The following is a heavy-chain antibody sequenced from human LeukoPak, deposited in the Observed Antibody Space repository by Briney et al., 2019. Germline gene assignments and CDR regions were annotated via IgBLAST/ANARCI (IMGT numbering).Heavy chain of an antibody. CDR3: ARAPMDCSSTSCLWGD. CDR2: ISSSSSYI. J-gene: IGHJ4*02. Sequence: GGSLRLSCAASGFTFSSYSMNWVRQAPGKGLEWVSSISSSSSYIYYADSVKGRFTISRDNAKNSLYLQMNSLRAEDTAVYYCARAPMDCSSTSCLWGDLGQGTLVTVSS. CDR1: GFTFSSYS. D-gene: IGHD2-2*01. V-gene: IGHV3-21*01.